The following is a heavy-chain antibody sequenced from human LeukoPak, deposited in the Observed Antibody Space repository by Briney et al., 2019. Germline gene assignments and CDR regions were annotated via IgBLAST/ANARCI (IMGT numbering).Heavy chain of an antibody. V-gene: IGHV3-9*01. CDR1: GFTFDDYA. CDR3: AKDRHAPGRYCSSTSCFPFDS. D-gene: IGHD2-2*01. J-gene: IGHJ5*01. CDR2: ISWNSGSI. Sequence: GGSLRLSCAASGFTFDDYAMHWVRQAPGKDLEWVSGISWNSGSIGYADSVKGRFTISRDNTKNTLYLQMNSLRAEDTAVYYCAKDRHAPGRYCSSTSCFPFDSWGQGTLVTVSS.